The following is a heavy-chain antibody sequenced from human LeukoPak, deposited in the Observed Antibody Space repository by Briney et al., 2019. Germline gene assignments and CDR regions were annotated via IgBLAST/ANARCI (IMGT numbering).Heavy chain of an antibody. V-gene: IGHV4-30-4*08. CDR2: IYYSGST. CDR1: SGSISSGDYY. J-gene: IGHJ4*02. CDR3: ARVRDILTGYPDF. Sequence: SQTLSLTCTVSSGSISSGDYYWSWIRQPPGKGLEWIGYIYYSGSTNYNPSLKSRVTISVDTSKNQFSLKLSSVTAADTAVYYCARVRDILTGYPDFWGQGTLVTVSS. D-gene: IGHD3-9*01.